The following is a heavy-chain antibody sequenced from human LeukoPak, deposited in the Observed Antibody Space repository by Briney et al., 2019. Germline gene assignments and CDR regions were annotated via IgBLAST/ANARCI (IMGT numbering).Heavy chain of an antibody. V-gene: IGHV3-7*01. CDR1: GFTFSRYW. CDR2: IKEDGSAK. CDR3: ARDLYSGSYSYFDY. J-gene: IGHJ4*02. D-gene: IGHD1-26*01. Sequence: PGGSLRLSCAASGFTFSRYWMSWVRQAPGKGLEWVANIKEDGSAKYYVDSVKGRFTISRDNAKNSLYLQMNSLRAEDTAVYYCARDLYSGSYSYFDYWGQGTLVTVSS.